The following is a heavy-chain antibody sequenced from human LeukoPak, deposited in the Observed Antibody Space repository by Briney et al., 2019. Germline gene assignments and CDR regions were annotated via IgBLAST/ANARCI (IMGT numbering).Heavy chain of an antibody. CDR2: IYPRDGST. V-gene: IGHV1-46*01. Sequence: ASVKVSCKASGYTFTNNYLHWVRQAPGQGLEWMGMIYPRDGSTSYAQNFQGRVTVTRDTSTTTLHMELRGLRSEDTAVYYCARDQEGFDYWGQGTVVTVSS. CDR1: GYTFTNNY. J-gene: IGHJ4*02. CDR3: ARDQEGFDY.